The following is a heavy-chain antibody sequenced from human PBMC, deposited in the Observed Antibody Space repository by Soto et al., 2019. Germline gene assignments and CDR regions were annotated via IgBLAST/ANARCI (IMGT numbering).Heavy chain of an antibody. D-gene: IGHD1-26*01. V-gene: IGHV3-23*01. CDR2: ISDSGGST. Sequence: EVQLLESGGGLVQPGGSLRLSCAASGFTFSSYAMSWVRQAPGKGLEWVSAISDSGGSTYYADSVKGRFTISRDNSKNTRYLQMNTLRSKDTAVYYCAKLGSNYSSSQMDVWGKGPTVTV. J-gene: IGHJ6*03. CDR1: GFTFSSYA. CDR3: AKLGSNYSSSQMDV.